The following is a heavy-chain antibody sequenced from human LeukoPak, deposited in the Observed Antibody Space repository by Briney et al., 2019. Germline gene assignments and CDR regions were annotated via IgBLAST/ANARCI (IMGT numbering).Heavy chain of an antibody. CDR2: ISGSGGST. CDR1: GFTFSSYA. V-gene: IGHV3-23*01. D-gene: IGHD6-19*01. J-gene: IGHJ4*02. Sequence: GGSPRLSCAASGFTFSSYAMSWVRQAPGKGLEWVSAISGSGGSTYYADSVKGRFTISRDNSKNTLYLQMNSLRAEDTAVYYCAKVGYSSGWPNQFDYWGQGTLVTVSS. CDR3: AKVGYSSGWPNQFDY.